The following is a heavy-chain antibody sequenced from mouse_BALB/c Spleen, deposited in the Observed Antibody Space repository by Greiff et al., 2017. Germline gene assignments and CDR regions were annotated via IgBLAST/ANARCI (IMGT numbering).Heavy chain of an antibody. CDR1: GYAFTSYN. J-gene: IGHJ4*01. D-gene: IGHD2-10*02. CDR3: ARSGKYGNYEGAMDY. Sequence: VHVKQSGPELVKPGASVKVSCKASGYAFTSYNMYWVKQSHGKSLEWIGYIDPYNGGTSYNQKFKGKATLTVDKSSSTAYMHLNSLTSEDSAVYYCARSGKYGNYEGAMDYWGQGTSVTVSS. V-gene: IGHV1S135*01. CDR2: IDPYNGGT.